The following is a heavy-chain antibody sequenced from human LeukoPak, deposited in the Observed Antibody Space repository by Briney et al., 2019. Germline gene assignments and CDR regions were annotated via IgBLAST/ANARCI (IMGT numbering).Heavy chain of an antibody. CDR3: AGRGSSSGTFDI. CDR1: GGSITNLDYY. V-gene: IGHV4-61*02. Sequence: PSQTLSLTCTVSGGSITNLDYYWTWIRQPAGKRLEWIGRIYTSGGTNYNPSLKSRVTMSVDRSKNEISLHLASLTAADTALYYCAGRGSSSGTFDIWGPGTFVTVSS. CDR2: IYTSGGT. J-gene: IGHJ3*02. D-gene: IGHD3-10*01.